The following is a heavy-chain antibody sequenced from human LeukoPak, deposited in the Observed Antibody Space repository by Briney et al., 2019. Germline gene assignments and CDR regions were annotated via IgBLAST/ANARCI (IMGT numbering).Heavy chain of an antibody. CDR1: GFTFSSYA. J-gene: IGHJ3*02. CDR3: AKARQSGSYRGTFDI. V-gene: IGHV3-23*01. Sequence: PGGSLRLSCAASGFTFSSYAMSWVRQAPGKGLEWVSTIGPTGAGTYYVDSVKGRFTISRDNSKNTLYLQMNSLRAEDTAVYYCAKARQSGSYRGTFDIWGQGTMVTVSS. CDR2: IGPTGAGT. D-gene: IGHD1-26*01.